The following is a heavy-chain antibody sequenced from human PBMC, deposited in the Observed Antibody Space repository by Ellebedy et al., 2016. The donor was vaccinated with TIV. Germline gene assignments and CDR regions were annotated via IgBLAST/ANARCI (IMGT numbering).Heavy chain of an antibody. Sequence: GESLKISCAASGFTFRDYTMNWVRQAPGKGLEWVSYIDIGATTIYYAGSVKGRFTISRGNAKNSLFLQMNSLRADDTAVYYCARGPPLFDPWGQGTLVTVSS. CDR2: IDIGATTI. V-gene: IGHV3-48*04. J-gene: IGHJ5*02. CDR1: GFTFRDYT. CDR3: ARGPPLFDP.